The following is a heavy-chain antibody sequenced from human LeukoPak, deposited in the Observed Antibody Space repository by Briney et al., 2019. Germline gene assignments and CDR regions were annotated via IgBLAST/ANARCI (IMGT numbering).Heavy chain of an antibody. Sequence: GGSLRHSCAASVFTFCNAWMTLVRQAPGQGLEWVGRIKSKTDGATTDYAATVKGRFIISRDDSKRMLYLQMNSLKTEDTAMYYCALEFGQATDYWGQGTLVTVSS. CDR2: IKSKTDGATT. V-gene: IGHV3-15*01. J-gene: IGHJ4*02. CDR1: VFTFCNAW. CDR3: ALEFGQATDY. D-gene: IGHD3-3*01.